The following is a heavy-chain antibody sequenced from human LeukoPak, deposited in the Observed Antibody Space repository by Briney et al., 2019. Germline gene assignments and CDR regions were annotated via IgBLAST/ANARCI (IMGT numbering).Heavy chain of an antibody. CDR2: IRSKAYGGTT. V-gene: IGHV3-49*03. CDR3: TRSCGGDCYSGDY. J-gene: IGHJ4*02. D-gene: IGHD2-21*02. Sequence: GGSLRLSCTASGFTFGDYAMSWFRQAPGEGLEWVGFIRSKAYGGTTEYAASVKGRFTISRDDSKSIAYLQMNSLKTEDTAVYYCTRSCGGDCYSGDYWGQGTLVTVSS. CDR1: GFTFGDYA.